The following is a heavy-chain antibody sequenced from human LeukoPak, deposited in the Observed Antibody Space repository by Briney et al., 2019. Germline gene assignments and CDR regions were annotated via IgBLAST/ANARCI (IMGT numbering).Heavy chain of an antibody. CDR2: IYYIGNT. CDR3: ARLYYDILTGYFYLDS. V-gene: IGHV4-59*08. CDR1: GGSISTYY. Sequence: SETLSLTCTVSGGSISTYYWSWIRQPPGKGLEWIGYIYYIGNTNYNPSLKSRVTISVDTSKNQFSLKLSSVTAADTAVYYCARLYYDILTGYFYLDSWGQGALVTVSS. J-gene: IGHJ5*01. D-gene: IGHD3-9*01.